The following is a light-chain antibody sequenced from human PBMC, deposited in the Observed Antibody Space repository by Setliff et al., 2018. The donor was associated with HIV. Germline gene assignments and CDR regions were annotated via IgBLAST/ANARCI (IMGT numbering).Light chain of an antibody. CDR1: QSISNW. V-gene: IGKV1-5*03. Sequence: DIQMTQSPSTLSASVGDRVTITCRASQSISNWLAWYQQKPGKAPKVLIYKASTLESGVPSRFSGSGSGTEFTLTISSLQPDDFATYYCQQYYSYPRTFGHGTKVDIK. CDR2: KAS. CDR3: QQYYSYPRT. J-gene: IGKJ1*01.